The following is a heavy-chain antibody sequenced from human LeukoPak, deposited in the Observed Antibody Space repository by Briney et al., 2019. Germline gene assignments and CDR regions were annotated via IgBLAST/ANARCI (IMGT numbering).Heavy chain of an antibody. Sequence: GGSLRLSCEASGLTFSSYGMSWVRQAPGKGLQWVSAITGDGTTAYYADSVKGRFTISRDNSKNMLYLQMSSLRAEDTAVYYCAKMQGYFDYWGQGTLVPVSS. CDR2: ITGDGTTA. CDR1: GLTFSSYG. V-gene: IGHV3-23*01. J-gene: IGHJ4*02. CDR3: AKMQGYFDY.